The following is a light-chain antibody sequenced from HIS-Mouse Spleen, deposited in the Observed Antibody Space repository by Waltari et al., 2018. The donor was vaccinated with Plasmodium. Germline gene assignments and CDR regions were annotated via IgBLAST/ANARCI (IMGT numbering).Light chain of an antibody. Sequence: EIVMTQSPATLSVSPGERATLSCRASQSVSSNVAWYQQKPGQAPRLLIYGSSTRATGIPARFSGSGSGTEFTLTISSLQSEDFAVYYCQQYNNWSFTFGPGTKVDIK. CDR1: QSVSSN. V-gene: IGKV3-15*01. CDR2: GSS. J-gene: IGKJ3*01. CDR3: QQYNNWSFT.